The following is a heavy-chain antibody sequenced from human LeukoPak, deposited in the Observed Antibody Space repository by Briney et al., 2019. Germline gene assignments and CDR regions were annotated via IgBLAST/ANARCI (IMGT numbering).Heavy chain of an antibody. CDR1: GGSISSYY. D-gene: IGHD3-16*01. Sequence: SETLSLTCTVSGGSISSYYWNWVRQPQGQGLEWIGFIYYSGNTNYNPSLKSRVTISVDTSKNQFSLNLTSVTAADTAVYYCARFTPQGYGWGGYNRFDPWGQGTLVTVSS. J-gene: IGHJ5*02. CDR2: IYYSGNT. CDR3: ARFTPQGYGWGGYNRFDP. V-gene: IGHV4-59*01.